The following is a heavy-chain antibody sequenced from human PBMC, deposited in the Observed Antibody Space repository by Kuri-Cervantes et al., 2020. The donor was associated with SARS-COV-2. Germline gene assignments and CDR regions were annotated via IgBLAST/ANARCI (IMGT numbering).Heavy chain of an antibody. J-gene: IGHJ6*02. CDR3: ARDQYDFWSGYLRGIGDV. Sequence: LSLTCAASGCTFSSYAMHWVRQAPGKGLEWVAVISYDGSNKYYADSVKGRFTISRDNSKNTLYLQMNSLRAEDTAVYYCARDQYDFWSGYLRGIGDVWGQGTTVTVSS. CDR1: GCTFSSYA. CDR2: ISYDGSNK. V-gene: IGHV3-30-3*01. D-gene: IGHD3-3*01.